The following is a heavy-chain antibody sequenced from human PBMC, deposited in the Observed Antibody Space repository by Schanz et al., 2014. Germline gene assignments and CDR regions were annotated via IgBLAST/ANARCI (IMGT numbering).Heavy chain of an antibody. D-gene: IGHD2-15*01. CDR2: ISASGGST. CDR1: GFTFSSYA. Sequence: EGQLLESGGGLIQPGGSLGLSCAASGFTFSSYAMSWARKAPGRGLGWVSTISASGGSTYYADSVKARFTISRDNSKNILYLQMNSLRAEDTAVYYCAKARRKSNCSGGRCFHYSYYGMDVWGQGTTVTVSS. V-gene: IGHV3-23*01. CDR3: AKARRKSNCSGGRCFHYSYYGMDV. J-gene: IGHJ6*02.